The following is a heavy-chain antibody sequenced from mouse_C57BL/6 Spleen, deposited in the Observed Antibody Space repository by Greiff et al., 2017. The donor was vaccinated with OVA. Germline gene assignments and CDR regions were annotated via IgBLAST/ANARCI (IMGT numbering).Heavy chain of an antibody. D-gene: IGHD1-1*01. Sequence: EVQLQQSGPELVKPGASVKISCKASGYSFTGYYMNWVKQSPEKSLEWIGEINPSTGGTTYNQKFKAKATLTVDKSSSTAYMQLKSLTSEDSAVYYCARYYYGSSYDVDVWGTGTTVTVSS. CDR2: INPSTGGT. V-gene: IGHV1-42*01. J-gene: IGHJ1*03. CDR3: ARYYYGSSYDVDV. CDR1: GYSFTGYY.